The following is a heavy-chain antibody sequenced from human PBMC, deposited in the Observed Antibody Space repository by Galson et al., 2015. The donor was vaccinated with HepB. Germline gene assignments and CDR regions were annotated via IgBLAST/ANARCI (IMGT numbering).Heavy chain of an antibody. Sequence: SVKVSCKASGYTFTSYGISWVRQAPGQGLEWMGWISAYNGNTNYAQKLQGRVTMTTDTSTSTAYMELSSLRSEDTAVYYCARVRGIAAAGPRYYYYYGMDVWGQGTTVTVSS. D-gene: IGHD6-13*01. CDR2: ISAYNGNT. CDR3: ARVRGIAAAGPRYYYYYGMDV. J-gene: IGHJ6*02. V-gene: IGHV1-18*04. CDR1: GYTFTSYG.